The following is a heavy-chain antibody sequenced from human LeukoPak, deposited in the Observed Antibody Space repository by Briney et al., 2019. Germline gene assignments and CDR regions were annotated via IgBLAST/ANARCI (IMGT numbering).Heavy chain of an antibody. CDR1: GFTFSSYW. D-gene: IGHD3-10*02. J-gene: IGHJ6*03. CDR3: ARSALWVLGSGSPHYSYMDV. Sequence: PGGSLRLSCTASGFTFSSYWMPWVRQAPAKGLVWVSRINSDGSSTSYADSVKGRFTISRYNAKNSLYLQMNSLRAEDTAVYYCARSALWVLGSGSPHYSYMDVWGKGTTVTVSS. CDR2: INSDGSST. V-gene: IGHV3-74*01.